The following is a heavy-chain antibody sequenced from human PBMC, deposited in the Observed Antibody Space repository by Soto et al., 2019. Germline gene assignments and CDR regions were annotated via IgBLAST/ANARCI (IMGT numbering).Heavy chain of an antibody. J-gene: IGHJ4*02. CDR1: GYTFSSYA. CDR2: INAGNGNR. Sequence: GASVKVSCKASGYTFSSYAMHWVRQAPGQRLEWMGWINAGNGNRKYSQKFQGRVTITRDTSASTAYMELSSLRSEDTAVYYCARVVPAVTADYWGQGTLVTVSS. V-gene: IGHV1-3*01. D-gene: IGHD2-2*01. CDR3: ARVVPAVTADY.